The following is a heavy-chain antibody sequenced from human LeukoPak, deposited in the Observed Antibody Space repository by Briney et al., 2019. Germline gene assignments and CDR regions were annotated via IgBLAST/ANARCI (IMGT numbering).Heavy chain of an antibody. CDR2: IYHSGST. CDR1: GGSISSGMYY. Sequence: SETLSLTCSVSGGSISSGMYYWGWLRQPPRKGREWIGSIYHSGSTFYNSSLKGRVTISVDTTRNQFSLNLNPVTAADTAVYYCARTAAGYLSYYFDYWGQGTLVSVSS. V-gene: IGHV4-39*01. CDR3: ARTAAGYLSYYFDY. J-gene: IGHJ4*01. D-gene: IGHD6-13*01.